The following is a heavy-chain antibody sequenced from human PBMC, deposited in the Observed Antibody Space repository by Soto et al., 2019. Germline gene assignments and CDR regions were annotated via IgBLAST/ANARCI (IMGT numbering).Heavy chain of an antibody. CDR3: AKGGYTFGFLFDS. D-gene: IGHD5-18*01. Sequence: PGGSLRLSCAASGFTFSNYAMHWVRQAPGKGLEWVAVISYDGSNKYYADSVKGRFTISRDNSKNTLYLQMNSLRAEDTAVYYCAKGGYTFGFLFDSSGQGTLVTVSS. CDR2: ISYDGSNK. V-gene: IGHV3-30*18. CDR1: GFTFSNYA. J-gene: IGHJ4*02.